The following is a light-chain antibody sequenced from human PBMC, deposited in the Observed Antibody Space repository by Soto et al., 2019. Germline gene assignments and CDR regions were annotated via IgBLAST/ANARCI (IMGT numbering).Light chain of an antibody. V-gene: IGLV2-14*03. Sequence: QSVLTQPASVSGSPGQSITISCTGTSSDLGGYNYVSWYQQHPGNAPKLIIYEVSDRPSGVSNRFSGSKSGNTASLTISGLQAEDEADYYCSSYTRSNTVVFGTGTKLTVL. CDR3: SSYTRSNTVV. J-gene: IGLJ1*01. CDR1: SSDLGGYNY. CDR2: EVS.